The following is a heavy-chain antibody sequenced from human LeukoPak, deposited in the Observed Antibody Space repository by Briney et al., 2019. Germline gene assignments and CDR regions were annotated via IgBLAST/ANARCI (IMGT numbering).Heavy chain of an antibody. CDR1: GGTFSSYA. D-gene: IGHD3-3*01. Sequence: TSVKVSCKASGGTFSSYAISWVRQAPGQGLEWMGGIIPIFGTANYAQKFQGRVTITTDESTSTAYMELSSLRSEDTAVYYCARGTYYDFWSAGYYYYMDVWGKGTTVTVSS. J-gene: IGHJ6*03. V-gene: IGHV1-69*05. CDR2: IIPIFGTA. CDR3: ARGTYYDFWSAGYYYYMDV.